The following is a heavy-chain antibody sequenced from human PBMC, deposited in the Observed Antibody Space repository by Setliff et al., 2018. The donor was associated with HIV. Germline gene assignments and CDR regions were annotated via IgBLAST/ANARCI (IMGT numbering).Heavy chain of an antibody. CDR1: GASFSGYY. Sequence: SETLSLTCAVYGASFSGYYWGWIRQPPGKGLEWIGSIYYSGRTYYNPSLKSRVTISVDTSKNQFSLKLSSVTAADTAVYYCARVGWDYYDSSGVGEFDYWGQGTLVTVSS. D-gene: IGHD3-22*01. CDR2: IYYSGRT. J-gene: IGHJ4*02. CDR3: ARVGWDYYDSSGVGEFDY. V-gene: IGHV4-38-2*01.